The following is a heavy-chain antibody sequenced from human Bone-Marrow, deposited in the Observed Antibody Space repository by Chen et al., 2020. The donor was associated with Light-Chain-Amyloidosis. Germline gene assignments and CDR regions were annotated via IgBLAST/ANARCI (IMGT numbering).Heavy chain of an antibody. CDR3: ARRRDGYNFDY. J-gene: IGHJ4*02. CDR2: IYPDDSEA. CDR1: GYTFPNYW. D-gene: IGHD5-12*01. V-gene: IGHV5-51*01. Sequence: EVQLEQSGPEVKKPGESLKISCKGSGYTFPNYWIGWVRQMPGKGLEWMGVIYPDDSEARYSPSCEGQVTISADESITTAYLQWRGLKASDTAMYYCARRRDGYNFDYWCQGTLVTVSS.